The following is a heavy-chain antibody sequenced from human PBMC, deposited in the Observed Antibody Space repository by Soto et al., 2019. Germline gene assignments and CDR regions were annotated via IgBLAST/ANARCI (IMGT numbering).Heavy chain of an antibody. J-gene: IGHJ1*01. CDR3: ARNYYYDSSGRSAEYFQH. Sequence: SVKGSCKASGGRFSSYAISWVRRAPGQGLEWMGGIIPIFGTANYAQKFQGRVTITADESTSTAYMELSSLRSEDTAVYYCARNYYYDSSGRSAEYFQHWGQGTLVTVSS. CDR2: IIPIFGTA. D-gene: IGHD3-22*01. CDR1: GGRFSSYA. V-gene: IGHV1-69*13.